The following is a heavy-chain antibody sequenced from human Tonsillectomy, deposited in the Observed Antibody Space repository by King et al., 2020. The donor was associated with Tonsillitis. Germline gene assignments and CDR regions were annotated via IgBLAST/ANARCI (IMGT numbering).Heavy chain of an antibody. D-gene: IGHD5-18*01. CDR1: EFTFSYW. J-gene: IGHJ3*02. Sequence: VQLVESGPEVKKSGESLKISCQGSEFTFSYWIGWVRQVPGKGLEWMGAIYPDDSDTRYNPSFQGQVTISVDCSTYTAFLEGTSLTASDTALYYCAKRSGVSYGNAFDIWGKGTMVTVSS. V-gene: IGHV5-51*01. CDR2: IYPDDSDT. CDR3: AKRSGVSYGNAFDI.